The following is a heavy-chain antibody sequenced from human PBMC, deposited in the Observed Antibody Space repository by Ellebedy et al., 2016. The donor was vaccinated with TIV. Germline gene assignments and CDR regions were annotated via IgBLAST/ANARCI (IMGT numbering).Heavy chain of an antibody. Sequence: ALVKVSCKASGGTFSSYAISWVRQAPGQGLEWMGGIIPIFGTANYAQKFQGRVTITADESTSTAYMELSSLRSEDTAVYYCARRKYDRGGYYFDYWGQGTLVTVSS. CDR3: ARRKYDRGGYYFDY. CDR2: IIPIFGTA. CDR1: GGTFSSYA. V-gene: IGHV1-69*13. D-gene: IGHD3-22*01. J-gene: IGHJ4*02.